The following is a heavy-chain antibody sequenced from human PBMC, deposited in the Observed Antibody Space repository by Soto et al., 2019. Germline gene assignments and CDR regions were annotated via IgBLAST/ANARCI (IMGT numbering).Heavy chain of an antibody. Sequence: PSETLSLTCTVSGGSISSYYWRWIRQPPGKGLEWIGYIYYSGSTNYNPSLKSRVTISVDTSKNQFSLKLSSVTAADTAVYYCARGPTMVRGVIINWFDPWGQGTLVTVSS. D-gene: IGHD3-10*01. V-gene: IGHV4-59*01. CDR2: IYYSGST. J-gene: IGHJ5*02. CDR1: GGSISSYY. CDR3: ARGPTMVRGVIINWFDP.